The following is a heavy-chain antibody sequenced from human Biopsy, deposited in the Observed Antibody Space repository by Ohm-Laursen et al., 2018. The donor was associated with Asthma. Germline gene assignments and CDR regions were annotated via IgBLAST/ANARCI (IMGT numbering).Heavy chain of an antibody. CDR2: IHYSGST. J-gene: IGHJ4*02. V-gene: IGHV4-59*01. Sequence: PSLTLSLTCTVSGVSIRSYYWTWMRQPPGKGLEWIGNIHYSGSTYSNPSLKSRVTISVDTSKKQIPLRLSSVIAADTAVYYCAGFCSGGNCPDHWGQGTLVTVSS. D-gene: IGHD2-15*01. CDR3: AGFCSGGNCPDH. CDR1: GVSIRSYY.